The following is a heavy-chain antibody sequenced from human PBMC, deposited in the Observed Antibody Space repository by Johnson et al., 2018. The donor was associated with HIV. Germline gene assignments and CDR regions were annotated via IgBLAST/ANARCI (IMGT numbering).Heavy chain of an antibody. D-gene: IGHD3-10*01. CDR1: GFTFRSYG. J-gene: IGHJ3*02. CDR3: ARGNLYYSTDAFDI. Sequence: QVQLVESGGGVVRPGGSLRLSCSASGFTFRSYGMHWVRQAPGKGLEWVAFVSYDGTNEFYADSVKGRFTVSRDSSKNTLFLQMNSLRAEDTAVYYCARGNLYYSTDAFDIWGQGTMVTVSS. V-gene: IGHV3-30*03. CDR2: VSYDGTNE.